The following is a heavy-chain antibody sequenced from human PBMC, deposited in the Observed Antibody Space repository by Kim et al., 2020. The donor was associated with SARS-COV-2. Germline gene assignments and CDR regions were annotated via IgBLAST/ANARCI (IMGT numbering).Heavy chain of an antibody. CDR2: ISSSSSYI. CDR1: GFTFSSYS. Sequence: GGSLRLSCAASGFTFSSYSMNWVRQAPGKGLEWVSSISSSSSYIYYADSVKGRFTISRDNAKNSLYLQMNSLRAEDTAVYYCARESYIVATMDDYWGQGTLVTVSS. D-gene: IGHD5-12*01. J-gene: IGHJ4*02. V-gene: IGHV3-21*01. CDR3: ARESYIVATMDDY.